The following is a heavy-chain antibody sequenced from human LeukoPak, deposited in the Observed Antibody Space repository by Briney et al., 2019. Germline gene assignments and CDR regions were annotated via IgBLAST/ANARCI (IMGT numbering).Heavy chain of an antibody. CDR1: GFTVSSNY. CDR2: IYSGGST. Sequence: GGSLRLSCAASGFTVSSNYMSCVRQAPGKGLEWVSVIYSGGSTYYADSVKGRFTISRDNSKNTLYLQMNSLRAEDTAVYYCARDLELLTAGNYWGQGTLVTVSS. D-gene: IGHD1-26*01. CDR3: ARDLELLTAGNY. J-gene: IGHJ4*02. V-gene: IGHV3-66*01.